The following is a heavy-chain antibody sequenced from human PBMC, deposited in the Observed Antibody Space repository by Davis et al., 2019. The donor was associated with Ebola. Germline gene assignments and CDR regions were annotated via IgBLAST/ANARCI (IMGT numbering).Heavy chain of an antibody. V-gene: IGHV1-2*06. D-gene: IGHD1-26*01. J-gene: IGHJ4*02. CDR1: GYTFTGYY. Sequence: AASVKVSCKASGYTFTGYYMHWVRQAPGQGLEWMGRINPNSGGPNYAQKFQGRVTMTRDTSISTAYMELSSLRSEDTAVYYCARGSMLGALLDSWGQGTLVTVSS. CDR3: ARGSMLGALLDS. CDR2: INPNSGGP.